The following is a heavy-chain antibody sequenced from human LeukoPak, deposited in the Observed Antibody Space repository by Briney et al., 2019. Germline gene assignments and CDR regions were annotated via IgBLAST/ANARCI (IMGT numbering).Heavy chain of an antibody. CDR2: IYSGGST. Sequence: PGGSLRLSCAASGFTVSSNYMSWVRQAPGKGREWVSVIYSGGSTYYADSVKGRFNISRDNSKNTLYLQMNRLRAEDTAVYYCAKHSGSYFIYYVDSWGQGTLVTVSS. CDR1: GFTVSSNY. D-gene: IGHD1-26*01. J-gene: IGHJ4*02. V-gene: IGHV3-53*01. CDR3: AKHSGSYFIYYVDS.